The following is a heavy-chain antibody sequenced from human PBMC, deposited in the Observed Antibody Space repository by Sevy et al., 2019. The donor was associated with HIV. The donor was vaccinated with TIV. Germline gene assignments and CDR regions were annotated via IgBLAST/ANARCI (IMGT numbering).Heavy chain of an antibody. J-gene: IGHJ4*02. CDR2: FDPEDGER. D-gene: IGHD3-22*01. V-gene: IGHV1-24*01. CDR1: RYSLNKFS. Sequence: ASVKVSCRISRYSLNKFSMHWVRQAPGKGLEWMGSFDPEDGERIYAQKFQGRFSMTEDTSTDTAYMELSSLRPDDTAVYYCAITREYYSDTCGFFDYWGQGTLVTVSS. CDR3: AITREYYSDTCGFFDY.